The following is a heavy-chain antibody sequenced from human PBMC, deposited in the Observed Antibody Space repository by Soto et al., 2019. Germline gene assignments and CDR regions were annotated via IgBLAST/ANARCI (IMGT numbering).Heavy chain of an antibody. CDR2: IKSKTDGGTT. Sequence: GGSLILSCAASGFTFSNAWMNWVRQAPGKGLEWVGRIKSKTDGGTTDYAAPVKGRFTISRDDSKNTLYLQMNSLKTEDTAVYYCTTAAEEYQLLSLYYYYGMDVWGQGTTVTVSS. D-gene: IGHD2-2*01. CDR3: TTAAEEYQLLSLYYYYGMDV. V-gene: IGHV3-15*07. J-gene: IGHJ6*02. CDR1: GFTFSNAW.